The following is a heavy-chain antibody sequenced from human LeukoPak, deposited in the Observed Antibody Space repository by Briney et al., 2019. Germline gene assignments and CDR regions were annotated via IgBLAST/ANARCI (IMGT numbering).Heavy chain of an antibody. V-gene: IGHV4-34*01. Sequence: SETLSLTCAVYGGSFSGYYWSWIRQPPGKGLEWIGEINQSGSTNYNPSLKSRVTTSVDTSKNQFSLKLSSVTAADTAVYYCATVTDYYDSSGNEDWGQGTLVTVSS. CDR2: INQSGST. CDR1: GGSFSGYY. D-gene: IGHD3-22*01. CDR3: ATVTDYYDSSGNED. J-gene: IGHJ4*02.